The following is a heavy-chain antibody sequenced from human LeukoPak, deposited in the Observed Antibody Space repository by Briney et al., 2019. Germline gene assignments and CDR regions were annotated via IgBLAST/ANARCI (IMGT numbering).Heavy chain of an antibody. Sequence: PGGSLRLSCAASGFTFSNYGMQWVRQAPGKGLEWVAVISHDGTVQYYADSVKGRFIISRDNSKNTLSLQMNSLRADDTAVYYCAKEGDQYSSRCLDYWGQGTLVTVSS. CDR1: GFTFSNYG. V-gene: IGHV3-30*18. D-gene: IGHD6-13*01. CDR2: ISHDGTVQ. J-gene: IGHJ4*02. CDR3: AKEGDQYSSRCLDY.